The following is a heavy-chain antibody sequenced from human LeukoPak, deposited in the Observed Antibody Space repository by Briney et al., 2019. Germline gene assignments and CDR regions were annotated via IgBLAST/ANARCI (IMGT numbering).Heavy chain of an antibody. D-gene: IGHD3-9*01. V-gene: IGHV4-39*01. J-gene: IGHJ4*02. CDR2: IYYSGST. CDR3: ASRYFDWSLKDY. Sequence: KTSETLSLTCTVSGGSISSSSYYWGWIRQPPGKGLEWIGSIYYSGSTYYNPSLKSRVTISVDTSKNQFSLKLSSVTAADTAVYYCASRYFDWSLKDYWGQGTLVTVSS. CDR1: GGSISSSSYY.